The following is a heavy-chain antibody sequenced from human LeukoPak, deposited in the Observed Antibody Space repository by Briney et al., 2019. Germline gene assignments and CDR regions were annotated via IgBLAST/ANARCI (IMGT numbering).Heavy chain of an antibody. CDR1: GGSFSGYS. J-gene: IGHJ4*02. CDR3: ARNRVVGAPNFDY. Sequence: PSETLSLTCAVYGGSFSGYSWNWIRQPPVKGLEWIGEINHSGGTNYNPSLKSRVTISVDTSKNQFSLKLSSVTAADTAVYYCARNRVVGAPNFDYWGQGTLVTVFS. CDR2: INHSGGT. D-gene: IGHD1-26*01. V-gene: IGHV4-34*01.